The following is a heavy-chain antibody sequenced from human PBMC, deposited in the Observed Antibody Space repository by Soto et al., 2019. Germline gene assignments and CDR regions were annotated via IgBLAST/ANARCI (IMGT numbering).Heavy chain of an antibody. Sequence: EVQLLESGGGLVQPGGSLRLSCAASGFTFSAYAMGWVRQAPGKGLEWVSTIHGGGGATHYADSVKGRFTISRDDSKNTLYAQMNSLRAADTAVYYCSTFEGHPLDYWYLDFWGRGTLVTVSS. CDR3: STFEGHPLDYWYLDF. CDR1: GFTFSAYA. V-gene: IGHV3-23*01. D-gene: IGHD1-1*01. J-gene: IGHJ2*01. CDR2: IHGGGGAT.